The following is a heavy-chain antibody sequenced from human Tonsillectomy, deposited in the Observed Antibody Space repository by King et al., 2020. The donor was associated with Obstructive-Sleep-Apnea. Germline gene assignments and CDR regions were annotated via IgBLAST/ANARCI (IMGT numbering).Heavy chain of an antibody. D-gene: IGHD3-22*01. CDR1: GGSISSGGYS. J-gene: IGHJ4*02. CDR3: ARGGTSSRYYYDSSGYYVFDY. CDR2: IYHSGST. V-gene: IGHV4-30-2*01. Sequence: VQLQESGSGLVKPSQTLSLTCAVSGGSISSGGYSWSWIRQPPGKGLEWIGYIYHSGSTYYNPSLKSRVTISVDRSKNQFSLKLSSVTAADTAVYYCARGGTSSRYYYDSSGYYVFDYWGQGTLVTVSS.